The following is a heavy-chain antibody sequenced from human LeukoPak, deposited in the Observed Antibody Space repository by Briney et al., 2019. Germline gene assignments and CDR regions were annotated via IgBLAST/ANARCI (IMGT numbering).Heavy chain of an antibody. J-gene: IGHJ4*02. D-gene: IGHD3-22*01. CDR1: GFTFSSYA. V-gene: IGHV3-23*01. Sequence: GGSLRLSCTASGFTFSSYAMNWVRQAPGKGLEWVSAISGSGGSTYYADSVKGRFTISRDNSKNTLYLQMNSLRAEDTAVYYCAKESRPGSSGYYSPFDYWGQGTLVTVSS. CDR2: ISGSGGST. CDR3: AKESRPGSSGYYSPFDY.